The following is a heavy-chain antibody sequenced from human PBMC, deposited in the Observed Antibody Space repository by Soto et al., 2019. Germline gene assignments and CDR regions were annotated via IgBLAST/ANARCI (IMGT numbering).Heavy chain of an antibody. CDR3: ARGGPYDSSGYYAFDI. D-gene: IGHD3-22*01. CDR1: GYTFTGYY. J-gene: IGHJ3*02. Sequence: ASVKVSCKASGYTFTGYYMHWVRQAPGQGLEWMGWINPNSGGTNYAQKFQGWVTMTRDTSISTAYMELSRLRSNDTAVYYCARGGPYDSSGYYAFDIWGQGTMVTVS. V-gene: IGHV1-2*04. CDR2: INPNSGGT.